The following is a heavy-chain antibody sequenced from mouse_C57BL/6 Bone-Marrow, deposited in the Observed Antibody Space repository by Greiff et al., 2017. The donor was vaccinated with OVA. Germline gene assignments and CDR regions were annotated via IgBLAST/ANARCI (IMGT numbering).Heavy chain of an antibody. CDR3: AKSFPYYSNAWFAY. J-gene: IGHJ3*01. CDR2: IDPSDSET. V-gene: IGHV1-52*01. CDR1: GYTFTSYW. D-gene: IGHD2-5*01. Sequence: VQLQQPGAELVRPGSSVKLSCKASGYTFTSYWMHWVKQRPIQGLEWIGNIDPSDSETHYNQKFKDKATLTVDKSSSTAYMQLSSLTSEDSAVDYCAKSFPYYSNAWFAYWGQGTLVTVSA.